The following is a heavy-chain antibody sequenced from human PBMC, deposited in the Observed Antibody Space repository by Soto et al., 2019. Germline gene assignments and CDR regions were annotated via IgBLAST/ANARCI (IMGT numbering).Heavy chain of an antibody. CDR1: GGSFSGYY. V-gene: IGHV4-34*01. J-gene: IGHJ5*02. CDR3: AGEPTTVTTKYNWFDP. Sequence: PSETLSLTCAVCGGSFSGYYWSWIRQPPGKGLEWIGEINHSGSTNYNPSLKSRVTISVDTSKNQFPLKLSSVTAADTAVYYCAGEPTTVTTKYNWFDPWGQGTLVTVSS. D-gene: IGHD4-17*01. CDR2: INHSGST.